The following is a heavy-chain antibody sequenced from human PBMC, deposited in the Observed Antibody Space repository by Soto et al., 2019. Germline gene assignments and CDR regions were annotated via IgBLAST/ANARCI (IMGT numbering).Heavy chain of an antibody. CDR1: GGTFRSYA. D-gene: IGHD5-12*01. CDR3: ARDRNIGDTNQNYYGMDV. Sequence: AVKVSCKASGGTFRSYAISWVRQAPGQGLEWIGGIIPIFGTANYAQKFQGGVTITADESTSTAYMELSSQRSEDTDGYYCARDRNIGDTNQNYYGMDVWGQGTTVTVSS. CDR2: IIPIFGTA. V-gene: IGHV1-69*13. J-gene: IGHJ6*02.